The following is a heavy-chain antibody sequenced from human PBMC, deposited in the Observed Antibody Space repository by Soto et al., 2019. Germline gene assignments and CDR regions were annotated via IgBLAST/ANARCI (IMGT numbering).Heavy chain of an antibody. J-gene: IGHJ4*02. D-gene: IGHD2-15*01. CDR3: ARDSRRGGSCFDY. V-gene: IGHV3-53*01. Sequence: EVHLVESGGGLIQPGGSLRLSCAASVFAVGSNYMAWVRQAPGRGLEWVSVIFASDNTYYADSVQGRFTISRDNSRNTLYLQMNSLRVEDTALYYCARDSRRGGSCFDYWGLGTQVTVSS. CDR1: VFAVGSNY. CDR2: IFASDNT.